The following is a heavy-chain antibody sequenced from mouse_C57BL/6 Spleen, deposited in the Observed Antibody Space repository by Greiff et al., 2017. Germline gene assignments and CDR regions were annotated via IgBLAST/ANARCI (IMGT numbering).Heavy chain of an antibody. J-gene: IGHJ3*01. D-gene: IGHD4-1*01. CDR1: GYTFTTYP. V-gene: IGHV1-47*01. CDR3: ARKANWDAWFDY. CDR2: FQPYNDDT. Sequence: QVQLQQSGAELVKPGASVKMSCKASGYTFTTYPIEWMKQNHGKSLEWIGNFQPYNDDTKYNEKIKGKATLTVEKSSSTVYLVLSRLTSDDAAVYYCARKANWDAWFDYWGQGTLVTVSA.